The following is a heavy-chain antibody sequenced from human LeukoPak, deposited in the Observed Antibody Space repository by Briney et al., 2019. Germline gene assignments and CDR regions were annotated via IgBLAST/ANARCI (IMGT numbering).Heavy chain of an antibody. J-gene: IGHJ5*02. CDR1: GGSFSGYY. V-gene: IGHV4-59*01. CDR2: IYYSGST. D-gene: IGHD6-13*01. CDR3: AGGDSSSWPLNWFDP. Sequence: PSETLSLTCAVYGGSFSGYYWSWIRQPPGKGLEWIGYIYYSGSTNYNPSLKSRVTISVDTSKNQFSLKLSSVTAADTAVYYCAGGDSSSWPLNWFDPWGQGTLVTVSS.